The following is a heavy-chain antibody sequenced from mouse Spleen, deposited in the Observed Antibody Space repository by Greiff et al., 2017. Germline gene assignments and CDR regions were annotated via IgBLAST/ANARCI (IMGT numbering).Heavy chain of an antibody. J-gene: IGHJ2*01. CDR3: ARAYYSNYEGY. V-gene: IGHV1-4*01. Sequence: QVQLKQSGAELARPGASVKLSCKASGYTFTSYTMHWVKQRPGQGLEWIGYINPSSGYTKYNQKFKDKATLTADKSSSTAYMQLSSLTSEDSAVYYCARAYYSNYEGYWGQGTTLTVSS. D-gene: IGHD2-5*01. CDR2: INPSSGYT. CDR1: GYTFTSYT.